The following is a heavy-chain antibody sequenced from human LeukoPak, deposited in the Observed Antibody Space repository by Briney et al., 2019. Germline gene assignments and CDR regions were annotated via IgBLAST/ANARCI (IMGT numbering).Heavy chain of an antibody. J-gene: IGHJ4*02. D-gene: IGHD1-14*01. CDR2: ISSSSGTNK. CDR3: SRDGPLRSPPL. Sequence: GGSLRLSCAASGFTFSDYYMSWIRQAPGKGLEWVSYISSSSGTNKYYADSVRGRFTISRDDAKNSLYLEMDSLRAEDTAVYYCSRDGPLRSPPLWGQGTLVTVSS. CDR1: GFTFSDYY. V-gene: IGHV3-11*01.